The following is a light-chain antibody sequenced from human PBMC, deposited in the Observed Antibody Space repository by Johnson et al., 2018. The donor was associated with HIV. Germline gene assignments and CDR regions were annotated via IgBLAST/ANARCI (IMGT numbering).Light chain of an antibody. CDR2: KNN. CDR3: ATWDTSLSAGGV. Sequence: QSVLTQPPSVSAAPGQRVTISCSGTSSTFGNSYISWYQLLPGSPPKLLIFKNNERPSGIPDRFYDSKSGTSATLDITGLQTGDEADYYCATWDTSLSAGGVFGTGTKVTGL. CDR1: SSTFGNSY. V-gene: IGLV1-51*02. J-gene: IGLJ1*01.